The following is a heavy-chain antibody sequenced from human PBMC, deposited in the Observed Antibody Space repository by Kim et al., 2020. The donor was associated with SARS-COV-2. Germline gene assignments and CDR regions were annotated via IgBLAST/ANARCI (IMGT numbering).Heavy chain of an antibody. CDR3: ARRYFDS. CDR2: IRQDGIAR. Sequence: GGSLRLSCAASGFTFTDYWMQWVRQAPGKGLDWVANIRQDGIARHYGPSVKVRFTVFRDNAKNSLYLQMNGLRTDDSGIYYCARRYFDSWGRGTLVTVSS. V-gene: IGHV3-7*01. CDR1: GFTFTDYW. J-gene: IGHJ4*02.